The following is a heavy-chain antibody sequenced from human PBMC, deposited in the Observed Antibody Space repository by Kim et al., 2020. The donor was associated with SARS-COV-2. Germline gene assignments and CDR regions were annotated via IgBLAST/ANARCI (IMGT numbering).Heavy chain of an antibody. Sequence: YADSVKGRFTISRDNSKNTLFLQMNSLRAEDTAVYYCATLGDFWSGYYRYWGQGTLVTVSS. CDR3: ATLGDFWSGYYRY. D-gene: IGHD3-3*01. J-gene: IGHJ4*02. V-gene: IGHV3-23*01.